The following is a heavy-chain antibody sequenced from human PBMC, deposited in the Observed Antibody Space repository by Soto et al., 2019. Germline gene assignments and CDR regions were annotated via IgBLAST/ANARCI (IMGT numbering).Heavy chain of an antibody. CDR1: GGSIYTYY. CDR2: ISDGGST. D-gene: IGHD1-26*01. V-gene: IGHV4-59*01. CDR3: ASGKGVDGSHYLDN. Sequence: SETLSLTCNVSGGSIYTYYWNWIRQSPGKGLEWIGYISDGGSTNYNPSLKSRVTISVDTSKKQVSLKLSSVSAPDTAVYYCASGKGVDGSHYLDNWGQGTLVTVSS. J-gene: IGHJ4*02.